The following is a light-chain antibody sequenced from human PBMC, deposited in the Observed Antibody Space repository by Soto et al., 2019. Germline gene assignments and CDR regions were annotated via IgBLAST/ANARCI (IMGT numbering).Light chain of an antibody. CDR3: QQYDNWPPIT. V-gene: IGKV3-15*01. J-gene: IGKJ5*01. CDR1: QSVSSN. CDR2: GSS. Sequence: EIVMTQSPATLSVSPGERATLSCRASQSVSSNLSCYQHKHGQAPRLLIYGSSTRATGIPARFSGSGSGTEFTLTISSLQSEDFAVYYCQQYDNWPPITFGQGTRLEIK.